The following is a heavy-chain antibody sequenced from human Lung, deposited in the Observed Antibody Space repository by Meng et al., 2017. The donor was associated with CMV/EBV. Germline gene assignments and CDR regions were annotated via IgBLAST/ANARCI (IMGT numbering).Heavy chain of an antibody. CDR3: VRELFQFVDD. Sequence: ASVXVSCKASGYRFSAHYMHWVRQAPGQWLEWMGWINPNNGGTNYEQKFQGRITMTRDTSISTVYMELSRLRSEDTAVYFCVRELFQFVDDWGQGTMVTVSS. D-gene: IGHD3-3*01. J-gene: IGHJ4*02. CDR1: GYRFSAHY. CDR2: INPNNGGT. V-gene: IGHV1-2*02.